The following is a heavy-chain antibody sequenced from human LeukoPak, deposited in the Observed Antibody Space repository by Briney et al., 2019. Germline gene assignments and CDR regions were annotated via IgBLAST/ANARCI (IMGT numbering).Heavy chain of an antibody. Sequence: SQTRSLTCSVSGASISSSSYYWGWIRQPPGKGLEWIGSIYYSGNTYNNPSPKSRVTISVDTSKKQLSLKLTSVTAADTAVYYCAMHTVIASSWSLDYWGQGTLVTVSS. CDR3: AMHTVIASSWSLDY. CDR2: IYYSGNT. J-gene: IGHJ4*02. CDR1: GASISSSSYY. V-gene: IGHV4-39*01. D-gene: IGHD6-13*01.